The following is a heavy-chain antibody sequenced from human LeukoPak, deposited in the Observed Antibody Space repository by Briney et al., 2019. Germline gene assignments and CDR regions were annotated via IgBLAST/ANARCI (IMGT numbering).Heavy chain of an antibody. CDR1: GFTFDDYA. J-gene: IGHJ4*02. Sequence: PGGSLRLSCAASGFTFDDYAIHWVRQAPGKGLEWVSGISWNSGSIGYADSVKGRFTISRDNAKNSLYLQMNSLRAEDTALYYCVKGPWDILTGHDFDYWGQGTLVTVSS. CDR3: VKGPWDILTGHDFDY. V-gene: IGHV3-9*01. D-gene: IGHD3-9*01. CDR2: ISWNSGSI.